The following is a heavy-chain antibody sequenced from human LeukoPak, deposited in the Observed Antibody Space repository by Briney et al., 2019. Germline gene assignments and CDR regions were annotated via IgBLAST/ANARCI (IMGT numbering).Heavy chain of an antibody. J-gene: IGHJ5*02. Sequence: ASVKVSCKASGYTFTSYGISWVRQAPGQGLEWVGWISAYNGNTNYAQKLQGRVTMTTDTSTSTAYMELRSLRSDDTAVYYCARVHSSGWDNWFDPWGQGTLVIVSS. V-gene: IGHV1-18*01. CDR3: ARVHSSGWDNWFDP. D-gene: IGHD6-19*01. CDR1: GYTFTSYG. CDR2: ISAYNGNT.